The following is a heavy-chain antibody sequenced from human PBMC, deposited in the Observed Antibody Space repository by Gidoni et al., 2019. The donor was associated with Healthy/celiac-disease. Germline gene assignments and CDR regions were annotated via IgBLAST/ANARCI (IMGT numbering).Heavy chain of an antibody. D-gene: IGHD1-26*01. J-gene: IGHJ6*02. CDR3: ARVGSYSTDDYYYYGMDV. Sequence: GGIIPIFGTANYAQKFQGRVTITADESTSTAYMELSSLRSEDTAVYYCARVGSYSTDDYYYYGMDVWGQGTTVTVSS. V-gene: IGHV1-69*01. CDR2: IIPIFGTA.